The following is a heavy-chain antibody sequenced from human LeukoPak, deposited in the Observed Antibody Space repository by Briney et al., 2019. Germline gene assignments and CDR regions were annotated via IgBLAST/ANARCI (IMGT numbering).Heavy chain of an antibody. Sequence: ESGPTLVNPTQTLTLTCTFSGFSLSTSGVGVGWIRQPPGKALEWLALIYWNDDKRYSPSLKSRLIITKDTSKNQVVLTMTNMDPVDTATYYCAHRPLEYSSSFNWFDPWGQGTLVTVSS. V-gene: IGHV2-5*01. CDR1: GFSLSTSGVG. D-gene: IGHD6-6*01. CDR2: IYWNDDK. CDR3: AHRPLEYSSSFNWFDP. J-gene: IGHJ5*02.